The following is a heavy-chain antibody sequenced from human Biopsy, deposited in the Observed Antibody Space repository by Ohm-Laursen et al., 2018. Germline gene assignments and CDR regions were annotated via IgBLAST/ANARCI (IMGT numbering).Heavy chain of an antibody. D-gene: IGHD3-22*01. V-gene: IGHV4-59*01. J-gene: IGHJ2*01. Sequence: TLSLIRTVSGDSISSYYWRWIRQPPGKGLQWIGYVYYTGSTDYNPSLQSRVTISVDTSKNHFSLRLRSVTPADTAIYYCARDRGYYSDRTVPGYFDLWGRGTLVTVSS. CDR1: GDSISSYY. CDR3: ARDRGYYSDRTVPGYFDL. CDR2: VYYTGST.